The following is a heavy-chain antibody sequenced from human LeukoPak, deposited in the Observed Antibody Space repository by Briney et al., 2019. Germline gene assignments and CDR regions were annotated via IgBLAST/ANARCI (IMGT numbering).Heavy chain of an antibody. D-gene: IGHD5-18*01. J-gene: IGHJ4*02. CDR1: GYTFTSYD. CDR3: ARKPRYSYGQTFDY. CDR2: MNPNSGNT. V-gene: IGHV1-8*01. Sequence: ASVKVSCKASGYTFTSYDINWVRQATGQGLEWMGWMNPNSGNTGYAQKFQGRVTMTRNTPISTAYMELSSLRSEDTAVYYCARKPRYSYGQTFDYWGQGTLVTVSS.